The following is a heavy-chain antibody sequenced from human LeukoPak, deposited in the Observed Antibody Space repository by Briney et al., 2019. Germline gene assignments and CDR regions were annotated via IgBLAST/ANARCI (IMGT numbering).Heavy chain of an antibody. D-gene: IGHD3-22*01. J-gene: IGHJ4*02. CDR2: IWYDGSNK. CDR1: GFTFSSYG. V-gene: IGHV3-33*01. CDR3: ARQYYYDSSGYLDN. Sequence: GGSLRLSCAASGFTFSSYGMHWVRQAPGKGLEWVTIIWYDGSNKYYADSVKGRFTISRDNSKNTLYLQMNSLRAEDTAVYYCARQYYYDSSGYLDNWGQGTLVTVSS.